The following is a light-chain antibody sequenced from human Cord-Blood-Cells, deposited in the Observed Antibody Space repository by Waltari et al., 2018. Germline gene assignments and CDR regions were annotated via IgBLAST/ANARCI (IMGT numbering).Light chain of an antibody. J-gene: IGKJ3*01. V-gene: IGKV3-20*01. CDR1: QSVSSSY. CDR2: GAS. Sequence: EIVLTQSPGTLSLSPGERATLPCRASQSVSSSYLAWYQQKPSQAPRLLIYGASSRATGIPDRFSGSGSGTDFTLTISRLEPEDFAVYYCQQYGSSPFTFGPGTKVDIK. CDR3: QQYGSSPFT.